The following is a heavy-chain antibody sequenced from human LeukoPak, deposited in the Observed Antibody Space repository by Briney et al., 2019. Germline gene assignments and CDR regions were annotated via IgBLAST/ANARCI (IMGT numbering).Heavy chain of an antibody. D-gene: IGHD3-3*01. CDR1: GGSISSSSYY. CDR3: ARRHSDFWSGSAIDY. CDR2: IYYSGST. Sequence: SETLSLTCTVSGGSISSSSYYWGWIRQPPGKGLEWIGSIYYSGSTYYNPSLKSRVTISVDTSKNQFSLKLSSVTAADTAVYYCARRHSDFWSGSAIDYWGQGTLVTVSS. V-gene: IGHV4-39*01. J-gene: IGHJ4*02.